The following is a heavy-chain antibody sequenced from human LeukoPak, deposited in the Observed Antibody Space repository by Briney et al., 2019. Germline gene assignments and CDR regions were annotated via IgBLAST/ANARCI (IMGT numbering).Heavy chain of an antibody. D-gene: IGHD6-13*01. CDR1: GGSISSYY. V-gene: IGHV4-59*01. J-gene: IGHJ5*02. Sequence: SETLSLTCTVSGGSISSYYWSWIRQPPGKGLEWIGYIYYSGSTNYNPSLKSRVTISVDTSKNQFSLKLSSVTAADTAVYYCAREEAVGVAAPWGQGTLVTVSS. CDR3: AREEAVGVAAP. CDR2: IYYSGST.